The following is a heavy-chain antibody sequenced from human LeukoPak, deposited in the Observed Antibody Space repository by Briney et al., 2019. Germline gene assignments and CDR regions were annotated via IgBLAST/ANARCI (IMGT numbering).Heavy chain of an antibody. D-gene: IGHD6-13*01. Sequence: SETLPLTCTVSGGSISSYYWSWIRQPPGKGLEWIGYIYYSGSTNYNPSLKSRVTISVDTSKNQFSLKLSSVTAADTAVYYCCIAAAGTQPFDYWGQGTLVTVSS. CDR1: GGSISSYY. V-gene: IGHV4-59*01. CDR3: CIAAAGTQPFDY. J-gene: IGHJ4*02. CDR2: IYYSGST.